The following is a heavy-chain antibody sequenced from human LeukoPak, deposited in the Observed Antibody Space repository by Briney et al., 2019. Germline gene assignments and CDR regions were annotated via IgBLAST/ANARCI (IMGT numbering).Heavy chain of an antibody. V-gene: IGHV3-48*04. CDR1: GFTFSSYS. J-gene: IGHJ4*02. Sequence: GGSLRLSCAASGFTFSSYSMNWVRQAPGKGLEWVSYISSSSSTIYYADSVKGRFTISRDNAKNSLYLQLNSLRAEDTAVYYCARAIGFCSTTTCPPVPYYFDYWGQGTLVTVSS. CDR3: ARAIGFCSTTTCPPVPYYFDY. D-gene: IGHD2-2*01. CDR2: ISSSSSTI.